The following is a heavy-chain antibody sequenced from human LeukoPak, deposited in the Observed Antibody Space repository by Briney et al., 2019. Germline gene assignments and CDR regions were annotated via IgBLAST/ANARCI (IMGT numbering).Heavy chain of an antibody. CDR1: GGSITTYY. CDR3: ASHSSGWSGAFDI. V-gene: IGHV4-59*01. J-gene: IGHJ3*02. D-gene: IGHD6-19*01. Sequence: SETLSLTCTVSGGSITTYYWTWIRQTPGKGLEWIGYINYSGSTNYNPSLKSRVTISIDTSKKQISLKLSSVTAADTAMYYCASHSSGWSGAFDIWGQGTMVTVPS. CDR2: INYSGST.